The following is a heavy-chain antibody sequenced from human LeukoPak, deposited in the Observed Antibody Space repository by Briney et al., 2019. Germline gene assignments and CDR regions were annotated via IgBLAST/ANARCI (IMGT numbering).Heavy chain of an antibody. CDR2: ISRSGSTI. CDR1: GFSFSSYW. Sequence: SGGSLRLSCAASGFSFSSYWMSWVRQAPGKGLEWVSYISRSGSTIYYADSVKGRFTISRDNAKNSLYLQMNSLRAEDTAVYYCARDPPPTWWGQGTLVTVSS. CDR3: ARDPPPTW. D-gene: IGHD3-16*01. V-gene: IGHV3-48*03. J-gene: IGHJ4*02.